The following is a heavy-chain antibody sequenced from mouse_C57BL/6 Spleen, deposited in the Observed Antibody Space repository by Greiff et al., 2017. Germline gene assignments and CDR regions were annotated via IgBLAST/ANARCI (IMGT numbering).Heavy chain of an antibody. J-gene: IGHJ2*01. CDR1: GYTFTSYW. CDR3: ARRGSYYFDY. Sequence: QVQLQQPGAELVRPGTSVKLSCKASGYTFTSYWMHWVKQRPGQGLEWIGVIDPSDSYPNYNQKLKGKATLTVDTSSSTAYMQLSSLTSEDSAVYYCARRGSYYFDYWGQGTTLTVSS. V-gene: IGHV1-59*01. CDR2: IDPSDSYP.